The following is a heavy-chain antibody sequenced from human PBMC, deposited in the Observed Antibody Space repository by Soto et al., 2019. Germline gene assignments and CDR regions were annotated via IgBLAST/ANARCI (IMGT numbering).Heavy chain of an antibody. Sequence: SGPTLVNPTQTLTLTCTFSGFSLSTSGMRVSWIRQPPGKALEWLARIDWDDDKFYSTSLKTRLTISKDTSKNQVVLTMTNMDPVDTATYYCARMNGAYYYDSSGYYGQGNWFDPWGQGTLVTVSS. CDR3: ARMNGAYYYDSSGYYGQGNWFDP. V-gene: IGHV2-70*04. J-gene: IGHJ5*02. CDR1: GFSLSTSGMR. CDR2: IDWDDDK. D-gene: IGHD3-22*01.